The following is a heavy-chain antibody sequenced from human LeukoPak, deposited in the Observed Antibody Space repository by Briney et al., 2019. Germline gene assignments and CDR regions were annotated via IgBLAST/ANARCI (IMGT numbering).Heavy chain of an antibody. CDR3: ARAAELIGDAFDI. CDR2: IIPIFGTA. Sequence: GASVTVSFKASGGTFSSYAISWARQAPGQGLEWMGGIIPIFGTANYAQKFQGRVTITADESTSTAYMELSSLRSEDTAVYYCARAAELIGDAFDIWGQGTMVTVSS. J-gene: IGHJ3*02. CDR1: GGTFSSYA. V-gene: IGHV1-69*13.